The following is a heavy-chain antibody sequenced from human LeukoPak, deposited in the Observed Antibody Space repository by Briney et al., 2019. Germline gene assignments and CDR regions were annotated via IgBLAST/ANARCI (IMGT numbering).Heavy chain of an antibody. Sequence: GGSLRLSCAASGFTFSSYAMSWVRQAPGKGLEWVSAISGSGGSTYYADSVKGRFAISRDNSKNTLYLQMNSLRAEDTAVYYCAKDRYCSGGSCYPVRYFDYWGQGTLVTVSS. CDR3: AKDRYCSGGSCYPVRYFDY. J-gene: IGHJ4*02. D-gene: IGHD2-15*01. CDR1: GFTFSSYA. CDR2: ISGSGGST. V-gene: IGHV3-23*01.